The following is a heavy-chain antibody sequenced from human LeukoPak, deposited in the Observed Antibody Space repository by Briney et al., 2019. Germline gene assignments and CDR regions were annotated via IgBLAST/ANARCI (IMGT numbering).Heavy chain of an antibody. CDR1: GGTFSSYA. Sequence: SVKVSCKASGGTFSSYAISWVRQAPGQGLEWTGGIIPIFGTANYAQKFQGRVTITTDESTSTAYMELSSLRSEDTAVYYCARDHGGNSPYYYYYMDVWGKGTTVTVSS. V-gene: IGHV1-69*05. D-gene: IGHD4-23*01. J-gene: IGHJ6*03. CDR3: ARDHGGNSPYYYYYMDV. CDR2: IIPIFGTA.